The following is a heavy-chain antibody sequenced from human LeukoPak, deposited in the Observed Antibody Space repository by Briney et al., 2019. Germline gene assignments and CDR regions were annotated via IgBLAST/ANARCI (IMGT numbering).Heavy chain of an antibody. CDR1: GFTLSGYG. CDR2: INPSSNYI. CDR3: ARDHYNILTGYFSY. J-gene: IGHJ4*02. V-gene: IGHV3-21*01. Sequence: GGSLRLSCAASGFTLSGYGMHWVRQAPGKGLEWVSPINPSSNYIYYTDSVKGRFTVSRDNAKNSLFLQMNSLRAEDTAVYYCARDHYNILTGYFSYWGQGTLVAVSS. D-gene: IGHD3-9*01.